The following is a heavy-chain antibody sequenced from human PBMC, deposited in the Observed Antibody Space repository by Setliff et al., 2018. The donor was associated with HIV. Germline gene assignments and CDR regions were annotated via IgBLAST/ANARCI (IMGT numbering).Heavy chain of an antibody. V-gene: IGHV4-38-2*01. CDR1: GYSISSGYY. Sequence: SETLSLTCAVSGYSISSGYYWGWIRQPPGKGLEWIGSIYHSGSTYYNPSLKSRVTISVDTSKNQFSLKLSSVTAADTAVYYCASLQFTYYYDSSGFGSDPFDIWGQGTTVTVSS. J-gene: IGHJ3*02. D-gene: IGHD3-22*01. CDR3: ASLQFTYYYDSSGFGSDPFDI. CDR2: IYHSGST.